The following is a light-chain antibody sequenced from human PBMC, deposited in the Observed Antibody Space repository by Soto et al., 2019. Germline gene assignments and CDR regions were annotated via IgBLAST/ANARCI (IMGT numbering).Light chain of an antibody. V-gene: IGKV3-20*01. J-gene: IGKJ4*01. CDR3: QQYDNSLLS. CDR2: GAS. Sequence: EIVLTQSPGTLSLSPGERATLSCRASESVRSRYLAWYQQKPGQAPRLLIYGASNRATGIPDRFSGSESGTDFTLTISRLEPEEFAVYYCQQYDNSLLSFGGGTKVEIK. CDR1: ESVRSRY.